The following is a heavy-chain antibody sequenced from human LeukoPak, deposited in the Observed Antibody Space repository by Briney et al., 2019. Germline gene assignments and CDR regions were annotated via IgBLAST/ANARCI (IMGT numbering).Heavy chain of an antibody. CDR3: ATNKDWAEAD. V-gene: IGHV4-59*03. Sequence: PSETLSLTCSVSDGSIRTYYGSWIRQSPGQGLEWIGNIYYRGDINYNPSLKSRVIISIDTSKNQFSLKVTSLTAADTAVYYCATNKDWAEADWGQGTLITVSS. CDR2: IYYRGDI. CDR1: DGSIRTYY. D-gene: IGHD3/OR15-3a*01. J-gene: IGHJ1*01.